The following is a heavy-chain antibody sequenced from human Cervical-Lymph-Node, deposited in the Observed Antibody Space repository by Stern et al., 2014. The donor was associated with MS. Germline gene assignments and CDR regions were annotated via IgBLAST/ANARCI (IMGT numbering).Heavy chain of an antibody. CDR2: IYHSGAS. CDR3: ARERQQYCNSEGCSYWYFDL. J-gene: IGHJ2*01. CDR1: GGSVSSTNW. V-gene: IGHV4-4*02. Sequence: QVQLQESGPGLVKPSGTLSLTCAVSGGSVSSTNWWSWVRQSPGQGLEWIGNIYHSGASNYRPSLRSRVSISIDNSKNHLSLHLTSVTAADTAVYYCARERQQYCNSEGCSYWYFDLWGRGTLVTVSS. D-gene: IGHD2/OR15-2a*01.